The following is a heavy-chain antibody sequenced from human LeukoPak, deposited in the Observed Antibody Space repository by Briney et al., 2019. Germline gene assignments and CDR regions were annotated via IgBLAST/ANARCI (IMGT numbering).Heavy chain of an antibody. CDR3: AKGSSGWYYYFDY. V-gene: IGHV3-9*03. D-gene: IGHD6-19*01. Sequence: PGRSLRLSCAASGFTFDDYAMHWVRQAPGKGLEWVSGISWNGGSIGYADSVKGRFTISRDNAKNSLYLQMNSLGAEDMALYYCAKGSSGWYYYFDYWGQGTLVTVSS. CDR2: ISWNGGSI. CDR1: GFTFDDYA. J-gene: IGHJ4*02.